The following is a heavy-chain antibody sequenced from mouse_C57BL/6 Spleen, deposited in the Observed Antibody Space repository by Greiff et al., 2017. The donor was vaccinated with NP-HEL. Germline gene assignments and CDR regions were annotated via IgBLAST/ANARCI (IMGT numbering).Heavy chain of an antibody. CDR1: GYTFTDYY. CDR2: INPNNGGT. D-gene: IGHD2-1*01. V-gene: IGHV1-26*01. CDR3: ARGGGNHYFDY. Sequence: VQLQQSGPELVKPGASVKISCKASGYTFTDYYMNWVKQSHGKSLEWIGDINPNNGGTSYNQKFKGKATLTVDKSSSTAYMELRSLTSEDSAVYYCARGGGNHYFDYWGQGTTLTVSS. J-gene: IGHJ2*01.